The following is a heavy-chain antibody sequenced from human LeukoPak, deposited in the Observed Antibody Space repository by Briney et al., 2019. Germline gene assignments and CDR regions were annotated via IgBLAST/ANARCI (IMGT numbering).Heavy chain of an antibody. CDR1: GFTFSDYY. Sequence: PGGSLRLSCAASGFTFSDYYMSWIRQAPGKGLEWVSYISSSGSTIYYADSVKGRFTISRDNAKNSLYLQMNSLRAEDTAVYYCARSPRYGSGSFLYYYYGMDVWGQGTTVTVSS. J-gene: IGHJ6*02. D-gene: IGHD3-10*01. CDR2: ISSSGSTI. CDR3: ARSPRYGSGSFLYYYYGMDV. V-gene: IGHV3-11*01.